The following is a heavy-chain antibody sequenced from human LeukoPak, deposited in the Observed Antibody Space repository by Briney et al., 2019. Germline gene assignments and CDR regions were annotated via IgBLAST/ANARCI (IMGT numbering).Heavy chain of an antibody. D-gene: IGHD6-13*01. Sequence: AGGSLRLSCAASGFTFSRYSVNWVRQAPGKGLEWVSCITGSSDYIFYADSVKGRFTILRDNSRNTLYLQMNGLRAEDTAVYYCARGSKAAPGTFDYWGQGTLVTVSS. CDR3: ARGSKAAPGTFDY. J-gene: IGHJ4*02. V-gene: IGHV3-21*04. CDR2: ITGSSDYI. CDR1: GFTFSRYS.